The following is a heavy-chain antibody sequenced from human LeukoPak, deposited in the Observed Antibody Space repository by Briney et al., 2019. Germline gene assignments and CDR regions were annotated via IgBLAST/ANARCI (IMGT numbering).Heavy chain of an antibody. V-gene: IGHV3-30-3*01. CDR3: ARAEYTTSPRIDY. CDR2: ISYDGNNK. Sequence: PGGSLRLSCAASGFPFSTYAMHWVRQAPDKGLEWVAFISYDGNNKFYADSVKGRFTISRDNSKNTLYLQMNSLRPEDTAVYYCARAEYTTSPRIDYWGQGTLVTVSS. D-gene: IGHD6-6*01. J-gene: IGHJ4*02. CDR1: GFPFSTYA.